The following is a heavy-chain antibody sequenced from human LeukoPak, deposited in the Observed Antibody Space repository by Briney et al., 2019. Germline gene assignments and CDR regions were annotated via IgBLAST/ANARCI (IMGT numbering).Heavy chain of an antibody. CDR1: GGSFSGYY. V-gene: IGHV4-34*01. J-gene: IGHJ5*02. CDR2: INHSGST. Sequence: SETLSLTCAVYGGSFSGYYWSWIRQPPGKGLEWIGEINHSGSTNYNPSLKSRVTISVDTSKNQFSLKPSSVTAADTAVYYCARGRSYYDSSGFWFDPWGQGTLVTVSS. D-gene: IGHD3-22*01. CDR3: ARGRSYYDSSGFWFDP.